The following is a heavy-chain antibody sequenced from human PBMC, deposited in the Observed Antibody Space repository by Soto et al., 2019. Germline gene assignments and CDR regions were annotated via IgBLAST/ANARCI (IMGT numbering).Heavy chain of an antibody. CDR3: ARGKGMEENYYYYGMDV. CDR1: GYSFSTHA. J-gene: IGHJ6*02. D-gene: IGHD1-1*01. Sequence: GASVKVSCKASGYSFSTHAMHWVRQAPGQGLEWMGWINGGNGNTKYSQKFRDRVTITRDTSASTGYMELSSLRSEDTTAYYCARGKGMEENYYYYGMDVWGQGTTVTVSS. CDR2: INGGNGNT. V-gene: IGHV1-3*01.